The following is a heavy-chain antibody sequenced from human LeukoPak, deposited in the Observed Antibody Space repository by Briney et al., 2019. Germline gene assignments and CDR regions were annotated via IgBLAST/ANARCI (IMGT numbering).Heavy chain of an antibody. CDR1: GFTFSNYA. J-gene: IGHJ4*02. CDR2: ISGSGDST. V-gene: IGHV3-23*01. D-gene: IGHD5-18*01. CDR3: AKDAKQLWGGF. Sequence: QPGGSLRLSCAASGFTFSNYAMTWVRQAPGQGLEWVSAISGSGDSTYYAESVKGRFTISRDNSKNTLFLQMNSLRAEDTAVYYCAKDAKQLWGGFWGQGTLVTVSS.